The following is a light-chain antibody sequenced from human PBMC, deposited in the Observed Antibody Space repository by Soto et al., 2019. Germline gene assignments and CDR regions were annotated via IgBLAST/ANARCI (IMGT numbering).Light chain of an antibody. CDR1: QSVSSY. V-gene: IGKV3-20*01. CDR2: DAS. J-gene: IGKJ1*01. CDR3: QQYASSPRT. Sequence: EIVLTQTPGTLSLSPGERSALFCMASQSVSSYLAWYQQKPGQAPRLLIYDASNRATSIPARFSVSGSGTDFTLTISRLEPEDSAVYYCQQYASSPRTFGQGTKV.